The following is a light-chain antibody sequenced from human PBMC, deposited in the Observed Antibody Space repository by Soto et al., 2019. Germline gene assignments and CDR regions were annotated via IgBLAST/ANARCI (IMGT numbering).Light chain of an antibody. CDR2: KAS. CDR3: QQYKSSPCT. J-gene: IGKJ2*02. V-gene: IGKV1-5*03. Sequence: DIQMTQSPSTLSASVGDRVTITCRASQSIGTLLAWHQQEPGKAPKLLIYKASSLESGVPSRFNGSGSGTEFTLTISTLQPDDLATYYCQQYKSSPCTFGQGNKLELK. CDR1: QSIGTL.